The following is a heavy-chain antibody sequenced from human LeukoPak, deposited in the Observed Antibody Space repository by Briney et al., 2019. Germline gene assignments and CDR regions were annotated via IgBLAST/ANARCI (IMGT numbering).Heavy chain of an antibody. CDR2: ISSSGSTI. V-gene: IGHV3-21*04. CDR1: GFTFSSYA. D-gene: IGHD1-26*01. CDR3: ARDGAGSHDAFDI. J-gene: IGHJ3*02. Sequence: GGSLRLSCAASGFTFSSYAMSWVRQAPGKGLEWVSAISSSGSTIYYADSVKGRFTISRDNAKNSLYLQMNSLRAEDTAVYYCARDGAGSHDAFDIWGQGTMVTVSS.